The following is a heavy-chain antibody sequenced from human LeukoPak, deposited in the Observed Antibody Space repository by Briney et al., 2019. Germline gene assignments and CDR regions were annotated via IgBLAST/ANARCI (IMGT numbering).Heavy chain of an antibody. D-gene: IGHD6-19*01. CDR1: GFTFSDYW. V-gene: IGHV3-7*04. CDR3: ARVVYSSGWSYYFDY. Sequence: PGGSLRLSCAASGFTFSDYWMNWVRQAPGKRLEWVANIKQDGSEKYSVDSVKGRFTISRDNARNSLYLQMNSLTAEDTAVYYCARVVYSSGWSYYFDYWGQGILVTVSS. J-gene: IGHJ4*02. CDR2: IKQDGSEK.